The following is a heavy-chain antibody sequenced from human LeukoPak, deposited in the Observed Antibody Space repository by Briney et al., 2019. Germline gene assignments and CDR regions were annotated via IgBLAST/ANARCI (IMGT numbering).Heavy chain of an antibody. CDR3: ASKETYYYDSSGYYGY. CDR2: IYHSGST. D-gene: IGHD3-22*01. J-gene: IGHJ4*02. Sequence: SETLSLTCTVSGGSISSSSYYWGWIRQPPGKGLEWIGSIYHSGSTYYNPSLKSRVTISVDTSKNQFSLKLSSVTAADTAVYYCASKETYYYDSSGYYGYWGQGTLVTVSS. CDR1: GGSISSSSYY. V-gene: IGHV4-39*07.